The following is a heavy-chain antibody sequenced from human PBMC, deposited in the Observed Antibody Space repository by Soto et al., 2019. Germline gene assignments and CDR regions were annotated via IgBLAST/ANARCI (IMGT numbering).Heavy chain of an antibody. CDR2: MNPNSGNT. J-gene: IGHJ4*02. D-gene: IGHD6-13*01. CDR3: AKWGQGPASGPNFDF. V-gene: IGHV1-8*01. CDR1: GYTFTNYD. Sequence: QVQLVQSGAEVKKPGASVKVSCKTSGYTFTNYDINWVRQAPGQGLEWMGWMNPNSGNTGYAQQLQGRVSMTSNTAISTAYMELSGLRSEDSGMYFCAKWGQGPASGPNFDFWGQGTLVTVSS.